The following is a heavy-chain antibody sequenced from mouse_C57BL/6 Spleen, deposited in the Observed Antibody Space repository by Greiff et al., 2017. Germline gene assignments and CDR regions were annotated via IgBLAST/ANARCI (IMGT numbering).Heavy chain of an antibody. CDR2: IYPGSGNT. V-gene: IGHV1-76*01. J-gene: IGHJ3*01. D-gene: IGHD1-1*01. CDR1: GYTFTDYY. Sequence: QVQLQQSGAELVRPGASVKLSCKASGYTFTDYYINWVKQRPGQGLEWIARIYPGSGNTYYNEKFKGKATLTAEKSSSTAYMQLSSLTSEDSAVYFCAREYYGSSLAWFAYWGQGTLVTVSA. CDR3: AREYYGSSLAWFAY.